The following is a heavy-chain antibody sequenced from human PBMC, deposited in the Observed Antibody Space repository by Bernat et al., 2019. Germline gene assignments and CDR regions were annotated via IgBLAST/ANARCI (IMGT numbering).Heavy chain of an antibody. V-gene: IGHV3-33*01. CDR3: ASSIAARHTELDY. CDR1: GFTFSSYG. Sequence: QVQLVESGGGVVQPGRSLRLSCAASGFTFSSYGMHLVRQAPGKGLEWVAVIWYDGSNKYYADSVKGRFTISRDNSKNTLYLQMNSLRAEDTAVYYCASSIAARHTELDYWGQGTLVTVSS. CDR2: IWYDGSNK. J-gene: IGHJ4*02. D-gene: IGHD6-6*01.